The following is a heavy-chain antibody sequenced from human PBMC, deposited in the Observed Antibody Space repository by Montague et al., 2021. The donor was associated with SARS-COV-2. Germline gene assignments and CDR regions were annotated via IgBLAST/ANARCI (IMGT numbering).Heavy chain of an antibody. V-gene: IGHV3-23*01. Sequence: SRRLSCAASEFTFSTYAMTWVRQPPGKGLEWVSSTIDSGGTSTYYADSVKGRFTISRDNSKNTLYLQLSSLRAEDSAVYYCAKHCTVTRCSVRYFDFWGQGALVSVSS. CDR3: AKHCTVTRCSVRYFDF. CDR2: TIDSGGTST. J-gene: IGHJ4*02. D-gene: IGHD2-8*02. CDR1: EFTFSTYA.